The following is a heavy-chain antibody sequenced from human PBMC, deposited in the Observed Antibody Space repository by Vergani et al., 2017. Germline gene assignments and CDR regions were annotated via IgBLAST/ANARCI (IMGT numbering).Heavy chain of an antibody. J-gene: IGHJ6*03. CDR1: GGSISSSSYY. Sequence: QLQLQESGPGLVKPSETPSLTCTVSGGSISSSSYYWGWIRQPPGKGLEWIGSIYYSGSTYYNPSLKSRVTISVDTSKNQFSLKLSSVTAADTAVYYCARXRLLEWSKPDYYYYYMDVWGKGTTVTVSS. CDR2: IYYSGST. V-gene: IGHV4-39*01. CDR3: ARXRLLEWSKPDYYYYYMDV. D-gene: IGHD3-3*01.